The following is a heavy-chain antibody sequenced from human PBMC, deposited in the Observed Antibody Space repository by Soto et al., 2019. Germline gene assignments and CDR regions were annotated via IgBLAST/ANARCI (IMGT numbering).Heavy chain of an antibody. J-gene: IGHJ3*02. CDR1: GFSLSTSGVG. CDR2: TYWDDDK. V-gene: IGHV2-5*02. CDR3: AHNRADAFDI. Sequence: QITLKESGPTLVKPTQTLTLTCTFSGFSLSTSGVGVAWIRQPPGKALEWLALTYWDDDKRYSPSLKSRLTIXXDTSKNQVVLTMTNMDPVDTATYYCAHNRADAFDIWGQGTMVTVSS.